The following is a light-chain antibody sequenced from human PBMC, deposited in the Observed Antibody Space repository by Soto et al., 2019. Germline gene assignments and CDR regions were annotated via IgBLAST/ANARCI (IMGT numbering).Light chain of an antibody. CDR1: SSNIGSNY. Sequence: QSVLTQPPSVSAAPGQTVTISCSGSSSNIGSNYVSWYQHLPGTAPKLLIYDLNKRPSGVPDRFSGSKSGNTASLTISGLQAEDEAAYYCCSYADTYTFVVFGGGTKLTVL. V-gene: IGLV1-51*01. CDR3: CSYADTYTFVV. J-gene: IGLJ2*01. CDR2: DLN.